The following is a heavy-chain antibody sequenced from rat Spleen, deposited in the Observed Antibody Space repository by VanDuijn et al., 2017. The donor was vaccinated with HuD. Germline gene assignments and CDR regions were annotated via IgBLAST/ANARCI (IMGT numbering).Heavy chain of an antibody. J-gene: IGHJ2*01. V-gene: IGHV2-1*01. CDR2: VWGDGST. CDR1: GFPLTSNS. CDR3: ASQYYYEGYYRDY. Sequence: QVQLKASGPGLGKPSQTLFLTCTVSGFPLTSNSVYWVRQPPGRGLEWMGGVWGDGSTNYNSALKSRLSINRDTSTSQVFLKRNNLQTEDTAMYFCASQYYYEGYYRDYWGQGVMVTVSS. D-gene: IGHD1-12*03.